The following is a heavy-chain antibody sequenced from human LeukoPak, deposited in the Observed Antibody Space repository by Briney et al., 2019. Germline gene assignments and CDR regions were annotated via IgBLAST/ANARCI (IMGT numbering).Heavy chain of an antibody. V-gene: IGHV3-7*01. J-gene: IGHJ5*02. Sequence: GGSLRLSCAASGFTFSSYWMSWVRQAPGKGLEWVANIKQDGSEKYYVDSVKGRFTISRDNAKNSLYPQMNSLRAEDTAVYYCARFQGRYCSGGSCYSTFLYNWFDPWGQGTLVTVSS. CDR1: GFTFSSYW. CDR2: IKQDGSEK. D-gene: IGHD2-15*01. CDR3: ARFQGRYCSGGSCYSTFLYNWFDP.